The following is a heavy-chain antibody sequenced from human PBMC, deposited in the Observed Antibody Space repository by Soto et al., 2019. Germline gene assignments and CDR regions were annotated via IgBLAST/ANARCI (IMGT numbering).Heavy chain of an antibody. CDR2: IGTAGDT. J-gene: IGHJ6*02. D-gene: IGHD6-19*01. CDR1: GFTFSSYD. Sequence: GGSLRLSCAASGFTFSSYDMHWVRQATGKGLEWVSAIGTAGDTYYPGSVKGRFTISRENAKNSLYLQMNSLRAEDTAVYYCARGGCDYPYYYGMDVWGQGTTVTVSS. V-gene: IGHV3-13*01. CDR3: ARGGCDYPYYYGMDV.